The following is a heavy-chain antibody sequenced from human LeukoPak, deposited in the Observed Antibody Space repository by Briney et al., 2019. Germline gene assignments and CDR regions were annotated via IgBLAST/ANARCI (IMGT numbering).Heavy chain of an antibody. Sequence: EVSLRLSCAASGFTFSRYWMHWVHQAPGKGQLWVSRNNSDGSSTYYADSVKGRFTTSRDNAKNELHLQMNSLTAEDTAVYYCVLDLFSSGAFDIWGQGTMVTVSS. J-gene: IGHJ3*02. CDR3: VLDLFSSGAFDI. D-gene: IGHD3/OR15-3a*01. CDR1: GFTFSRYW. V-gene: IGHV3-74*01. CDR2: NNSDGSST.